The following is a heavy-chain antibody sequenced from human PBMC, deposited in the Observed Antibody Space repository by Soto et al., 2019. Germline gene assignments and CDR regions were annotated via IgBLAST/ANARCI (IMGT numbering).Heavy chain of an antibody. CDR1: GSTFSSYA. D-gene: IGHD3-22*01. CDR2: ISYDGSNK. CDR3: ARDRAGEYYYDSSGYYREGYYYNGMDV. V-gene: IGHV3-30-3*01. Sequence: GGSLRLSCAASGSTFSSYAMHWVRQAPGKGLEWVAVISYDGSNKYYADSVKGRFTISRDNSKNTLYLQMNSLRAEDTAVYYCARDRAGEYYYDSSGYYREGYYYNGMDVWGQGTTVTVSS. J-gene: IGHJ6*02.